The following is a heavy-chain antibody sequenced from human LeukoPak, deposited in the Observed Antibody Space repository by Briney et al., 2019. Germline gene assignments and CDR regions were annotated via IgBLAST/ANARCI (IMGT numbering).Heavy chain of an antibody. J-gene: IGHJ4*02. CDR1: GFTFSSYA. CDR2: ISGNGDIT. V-gene: IGHV3-23*01. D-gene: IGHD6-19*01. Sequence: PGGSLRLSCAASGFTFSSYAMSWVRQAPGKGLEWVSDISGNGDITYYADSVKGRFTISRDNAKNSLYLQMNSLRAEDTAVYYCAKGPYSSGWYYFDYWGQGTLVTVSS. CDR3: AKGPYSSGWYYFDY.